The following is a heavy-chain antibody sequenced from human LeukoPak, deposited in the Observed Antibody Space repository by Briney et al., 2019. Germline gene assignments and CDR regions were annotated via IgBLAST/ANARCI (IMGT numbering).Heavy chain of an antibody. J-gene: IGHJ4*02. CDR1: GFTFSSYG. Sequence: GGSLRLSCAASGFTFSSYGMHWVRQAPGKGLEWVAVISYDGSNKYYADSVKGRFTISRDNSKNTLYLQMNSLRAEDTAVYYCAKVVYYGSGSLGGFDYWGQGTLVTVPS. CDR3: AKVVYYGSGSLGGFDY. CDR2: ISYDGSNK. V-gene: IGHV3-30*18. D-gene: IGHD3-10*01.